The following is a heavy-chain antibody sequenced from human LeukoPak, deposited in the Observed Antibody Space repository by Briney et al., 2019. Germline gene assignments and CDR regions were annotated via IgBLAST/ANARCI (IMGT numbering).Heavy chain of an antibody. CDR1: GGSISSYY. CDR2: VSYSGST. D-gene: IGHD3-22*01. J-gene: IGHJ4*02. Sequence: SETLSLTCTVSGGSISSYYWSWIRHPPGRELEGIGYVSYSGSTNYNPPLKSRVTISVDTSKNQFSLKLSSVTAADTAVYYCARGRLRYYYDSSGHIGGYYFDYWGEGTLVTVSS. V-gene: IGHV4-59*12. CDR3: ARGRLRYYYDSSGHIGGYYFDY.